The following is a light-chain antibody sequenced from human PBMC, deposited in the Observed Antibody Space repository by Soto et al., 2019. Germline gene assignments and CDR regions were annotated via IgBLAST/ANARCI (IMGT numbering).Light chain of an antibody. CDR3: QQYNNWPQT. Sequence: IVMTHSPSTLSVSPVERATLSCRASQSVSSNLAWYQQKPGQAPRLLIYGASTRATGIPARFSGSGSGTEFTLTISSLQSEDFAVYYCQQYNNWPQTFGQGTKWIS. CDR1: QSVSSN. CDR2: GAS. V-gene: IGKV3-15*01. J-gene: IGKJ1*01.